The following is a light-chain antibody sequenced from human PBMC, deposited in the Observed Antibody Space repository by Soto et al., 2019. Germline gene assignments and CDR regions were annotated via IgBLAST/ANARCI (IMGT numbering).Light chain of an antibody. CDR1: QDISNY. V-gene: IGKV1-27*01. J-gene: IGKJ5*01. CDR3: QNYNSAPIT. Sequence: GDRVTITCRTSQDISNYLACFQQTVPNVLIYAASTLQSGVPSRFSGCGSGTDFTLTITGLQHEDVATDYCQNYNSAPITFGQGTRL. CDR2: AAS.